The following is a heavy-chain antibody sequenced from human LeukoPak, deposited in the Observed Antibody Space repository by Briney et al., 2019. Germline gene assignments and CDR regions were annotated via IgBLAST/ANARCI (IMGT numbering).Heavy chain of an antibody. V-gene: IGHV3-23*01. CDR1: GFTSSSYA. CDR2: ISGSGGST. D-gene: IGHD4-17*01. J-gene: IGHJ3*02. Sequence: TGGSLRLSCAASGFTSSSYAMSWVRQAPGKGLEWVSAISGSGGSTYYADSVKGRFTISRDNSKNTLYLQMNSLRAEDTAIYYCAKGVYGDYEDAFDIWGQGTMVTVSS. CDR3: AKGVYGDYEDAFDI.